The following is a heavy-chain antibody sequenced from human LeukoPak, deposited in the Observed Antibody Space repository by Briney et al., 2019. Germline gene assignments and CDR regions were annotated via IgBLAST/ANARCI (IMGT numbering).Heavy chain of an antibody. CDR2: IIPIFGTA. D-gene: IGHD3-10*01. CDR3: ARDQDGTMVRGIITVLDY. Sequence: SVKVSCKASGGTFSSYAISWVRQAPGQGLEWMGGIIPIFGTANYAQKFQGRVTITADESTSTAYMELSSLRSEDTAVYYCARDQDGTMVRGIITVLDYWGQGTLVTVSS. J-gene: IGHJ4*02. V-gene: IGHV1-69*01. CDR1: GGTFSSYA.